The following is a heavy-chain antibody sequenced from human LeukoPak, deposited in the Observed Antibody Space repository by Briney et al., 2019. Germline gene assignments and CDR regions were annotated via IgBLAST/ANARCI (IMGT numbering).Heavy chain of an antibody. CDR2: INSDRSST. CDR1: GFTFSSYW. J-gene: IGHJ4*02. CDR3: TRSLSRYDYSPDY. D-gene: IGHD2-21*01. Sequence: PGGSLRLSCAASGFTFSSYWMHWVRQAPGKGLVWVSRINSDRSSTAYADSVKGRFTISRDNAKNTLYLQMNSLRAEDTAVYYCTRSLSRYDYSPDYWGQGTLVTVSS. V-gene: IGHV3-74*03.